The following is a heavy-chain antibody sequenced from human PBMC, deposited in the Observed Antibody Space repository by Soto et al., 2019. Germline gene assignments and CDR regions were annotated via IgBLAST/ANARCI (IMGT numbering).Heavy chain of an antibody. J-gene: IGHJ5*02. D-gene: IGHD5-12*01. V-gene: IGHV4-59*01. CDR1: GGSISSYY. Sequence: SETLSLTCTVSGGSISSYYWSWIRQPPGKGLEWIGYIYYSGSTNYNPSLKSRVTISVDTSKNQFSLKLSSVTAADTAVYYCARLGGYHQFLDPWGQGSLVIVSS. CDR3: ARLGGYHQFLDP. CDR2: IYYSGST.